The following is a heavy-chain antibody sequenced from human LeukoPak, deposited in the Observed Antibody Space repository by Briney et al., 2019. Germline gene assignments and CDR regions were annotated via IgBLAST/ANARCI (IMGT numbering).Heavy chain of an antibody. CDR1: GGSISSSSHY. V-gene: IGHV4-39*01. J-gene: IGHJ4*02. D-gene: IGHD1-20*01. Sequence: SETLSLTCSVSGGSISSSSHYWDWIRQPPGEGLEWIGSIYYSGSTYYNPSLKSRVTISVDTSKNQFSLKLSSVTAADTAAYYCASNQFRYNWNALPDYWGQGTLVTVSS. CDR2: IYYSGST. CDR3: ASNQFRYNWNALPDY.